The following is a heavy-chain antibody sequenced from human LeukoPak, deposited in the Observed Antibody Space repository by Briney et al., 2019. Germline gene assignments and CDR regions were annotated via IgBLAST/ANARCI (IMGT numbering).Heavy chain of an antibody. D-gene: IGHD1-26*01. Sequence: PGGSLRLSCAASGFAFSGSTVHWVRRASGKGLEWVGRIRSKPSSYATVYAESVKGRFTISKDDSKNTAYLQMNSLKTEDTAVYYRSSGTDYYDYGMDVWGQGTTITVSS. CDR3: SSGTDYYDYGMDV. CDR2: IRSKPSSYAT. J-gene: IGHJ6*02. CDR1: GFAFSGST. V-gene: IGHV3-73*01.